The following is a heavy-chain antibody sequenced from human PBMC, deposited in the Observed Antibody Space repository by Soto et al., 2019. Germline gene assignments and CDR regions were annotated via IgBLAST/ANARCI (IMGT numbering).Heavy chain of an antibody. Sequence: QVQLVVSDGGVVQPGRSLRLSCTASGFTFSNYGMHWVRQAPGKGLEWVTVISYDGNVAYYADSVKGRFTSSRDNSKNTLYLQMNSLRTEDTAVYYCAKEGPITNWYFDYWGQGTLVTVSS. CDR2: ISYDGNVA. D-gene: IGHD1-1*01. V-gene: IGHV3-30*18. CDR1: GFTFSNYG. CDR3: AKEGPITNWYFDY. J-gene: IGHJ4*02.